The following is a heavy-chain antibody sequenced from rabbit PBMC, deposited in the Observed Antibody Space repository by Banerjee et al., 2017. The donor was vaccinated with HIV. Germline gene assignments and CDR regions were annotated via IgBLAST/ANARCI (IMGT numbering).Heavy chain of an antibody. Sequence: RFTISRSTSLNTVGLKMTSLTAADTATYFCARGGVGSSAGFDLWGPGTLVTVS. J-gene: IGHJ4*01. CDR3: ARGGVGSSAGFDL. D-gene: IGHD1-1*01. V-gene: IGHV1S43*01.